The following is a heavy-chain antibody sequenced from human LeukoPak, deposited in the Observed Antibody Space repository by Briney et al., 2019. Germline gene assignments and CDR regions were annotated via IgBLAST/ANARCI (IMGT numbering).Heavy chain of an antibody. CDR3: ARDFGTTGWHTFDY. CDR2: TYYRSKWYN. Sequence: SQTLSLTCAVSGDSVSSKNGAWNWIRQSPSRGLEWLGRTYYRSKWYNDYAESMEGRMTISQDTSKNQYSLHLNSVTPDDTAVYYCARDFGTTGWHTFDYWDQGTLVTVSS. V-gene: IGHV6-1*01. J-gene: IGHJ4*02. D-gene: IGHD6-19*01. CDR1: GDSVSSKNGA.